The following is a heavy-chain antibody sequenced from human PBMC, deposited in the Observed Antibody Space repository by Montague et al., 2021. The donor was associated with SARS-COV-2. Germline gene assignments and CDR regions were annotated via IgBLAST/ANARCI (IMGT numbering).Heavy chain of an antibody. CDR2: IKQDGGEK. J-gene: IGHJ4*02. CDR3: VRALRSGDFAF. V-gene: IGHV3-7*03. D-gene: IGHD2-21*01. Sequence: SLRLSCAASGFTFRSFWMSWVRQAPGKGLKWVANIKQDGGEKYYLDSVEGRFTISRDNAKNSLFLQMNSLRGDDTAVYYCVRALRSGDFAFWGQGTLVSVSS. CDR1: GFTFRSFW.